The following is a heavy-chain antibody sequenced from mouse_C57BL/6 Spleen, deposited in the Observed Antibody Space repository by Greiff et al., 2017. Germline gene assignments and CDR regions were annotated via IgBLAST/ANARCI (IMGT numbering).Heavy chain of an antibody. CDR3: ASGHYGNSYYAMDY. Sequence: VQLQQSGAELVRPGSSVKLSCKASGYTFTSYWMDWVKQRPGQGLEWIGNIYPSDSETHYNQKFKDKATLTVDKSSSTAYMQLSSLTSEDSAVYYCASGHYGNSYYAMDYWGQGTSVTVSS. CDR2: IYPSDSET. CDR1: GYTFTSYW. D-gene: IGHD2-1*01. V-gene: IGHV1-61*01. J-gene: IGHJ4*01.